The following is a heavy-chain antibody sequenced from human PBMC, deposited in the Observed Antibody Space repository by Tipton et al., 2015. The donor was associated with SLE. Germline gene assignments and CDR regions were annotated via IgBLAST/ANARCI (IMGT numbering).Heavy chain of an antibody. J-gene: IGHJ4*02. D-gene: IGHD4-17*01. CDR2: IYYSGGT. V-gene: IGHV4-31*03. CDR3: ATDRGDDGEAYYFDY. Sequence: TLSLTCTVSGGSVRSGDYYWSWIRQHPGKGLEWIGYIYYSGGTYYNPSLKSRVSISVGTSENDFSLKLRSVTAADTVVYYCATDRGDDGEAYYFDYWGQGALVTVSS. CDR1: GGSVRSGDYY.